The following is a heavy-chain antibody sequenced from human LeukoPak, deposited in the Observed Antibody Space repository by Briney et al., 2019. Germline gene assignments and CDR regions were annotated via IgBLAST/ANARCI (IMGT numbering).Heavy chain of an antibody. CDR3: ARPSFDYYYGMDV. Sequence: GESLKISCKGSGYSFTSYWIGWVRQMPGKGLEWMGIIYPGDSDTRYSPSFQGQVTISADESISTAYLQWSSLKASDTVMYYCARPSFDYYYGMDVWGQGTTVTVSS. CDR1: GYSFTSYW. J-gene: IGHJ6*02. V-gene: IGHV5-51*01. CDR2: IYPGDSDT.